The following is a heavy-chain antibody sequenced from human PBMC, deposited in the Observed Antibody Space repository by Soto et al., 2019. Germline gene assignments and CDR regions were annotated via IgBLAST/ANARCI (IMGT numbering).Heavy chain of an antibody. V-gene: IGHV4-39*01. CDR3: ARRLHAAIVVDGQLGY. D-gene: IGHD3-22*01. J-gene: IGHJ4*02. Sequence: TLSLTCTVSGGSISSSSYYWGWIRQPPGKGLEWIGSIYYSGSTYYNPSLKSRVTISVDTSKNQFSLKLSSVSAADTAVYYCARRLHAAIVVDGQLGYWGQGTLVTVSS. CDR1: GGSISSSSYY. CDR2: IYYSGST.